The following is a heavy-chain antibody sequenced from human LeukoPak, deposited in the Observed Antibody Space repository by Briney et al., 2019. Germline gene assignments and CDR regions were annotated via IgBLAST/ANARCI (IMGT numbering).Heavy chain of an antibody. Sequence: SETLSLTCTVSGGSINNYYWSWIRQPPGKGLEWIGYIYYSGSTNYNPSLKSRVTISADTSKNQFSLKLSSVTAADTAVYYCARDPGYCSGGSCGNFDYWGQGTLVTVSS. CDR3: ARDPGYCSGGSCGNFDY. CDR1: GGSINNYY. J-gene: IGHJ4*02. V-gene: IGHV4-59*01. CDR2: IYYSGST. D-gene: IGHD2-15*01.